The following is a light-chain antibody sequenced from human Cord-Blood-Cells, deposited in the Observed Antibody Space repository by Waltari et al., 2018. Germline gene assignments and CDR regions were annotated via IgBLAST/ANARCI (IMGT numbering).Light chain of an antibody. J-gene: IGLJ1*01. CDR1: SRDVGGYNY. CDR3: SSYAGSNNYV. V-gene: IGLV2-8*01. Sequence: QSALTQPPSASGSPGQSVTISCTGTSRDVGGYNYVSWSQHHPGTAPKLMLYEVSKRPSGVLVRFSGSKSGNTASLTVSGLQAEDEADYYCSSYAGSNNYVFGTGIMVTVL. CDR2: EVS.